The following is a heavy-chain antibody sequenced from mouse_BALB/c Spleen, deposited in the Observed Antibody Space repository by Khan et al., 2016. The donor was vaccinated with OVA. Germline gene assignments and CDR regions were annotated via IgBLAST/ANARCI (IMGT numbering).Heavy chain of an antibody. D-gene: IGHD2-14*01. Sequence: VQLQESGAELARPGASVKMSCKASGYTFTTYTIHWIKQGPGQGLEWIGFINPNNVYTNYNQKFKDKATLTADKSSTTAYMQLNSLTSDDSAVYYCTRDGAYYRNDGWFAYWGQGTLVTVSA. CDR3: TRDGAYYRNDGWFAY. J-gene: IGHJ3*01. V-gene: IGHV1-4*01. CDR1: GYTFTTYT. CDR2: INPNNVYT.